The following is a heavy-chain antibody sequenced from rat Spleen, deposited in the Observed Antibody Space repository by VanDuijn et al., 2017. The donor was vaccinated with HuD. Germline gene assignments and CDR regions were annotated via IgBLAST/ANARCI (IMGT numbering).Heavy chain of an antibody. CDR2: IIYDGSRT. V-gene: IGHV5-7*01. Sequence: EVQLVESGGGLVQPGRSLKLSCAASGFTFSDYNMAWVRQAPKKGLEWVATIIYDGSRTYYRDSVKGRFTISRDNAKITLYLEMDSLRSEDTTTYYCARRGGGYHYWYFDFWGPGTMVTVSS. CDR3: ARRGGGYHYWYFDF. D-gene: IGHD1-11*01. CDR1: GFTFSDYN. J-gene: IGHJ1*01.